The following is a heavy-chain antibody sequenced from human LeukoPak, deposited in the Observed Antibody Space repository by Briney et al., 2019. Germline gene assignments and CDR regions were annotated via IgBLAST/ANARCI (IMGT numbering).Heavy chain of an antibody. CDR3: AKGAMHYYDSSGYNYFDS. CDR2: MSGSGGST. V-gene: IGHV3-23*01. J-gene: IGHJ4*02. D-gene: IGHD3-22*01. CDR1: GFTFSSYS. Sequence: GGSLKLSCAASGFTFSSYSMNWVRQAPGKGLEWVSAMSGSGGSTYYADSVKGRFSISRDNSKNTLHLQMNSLRAEDTAVYYCAKGAMHYYDSSGYNYFDSWGQGTLVTVSS.